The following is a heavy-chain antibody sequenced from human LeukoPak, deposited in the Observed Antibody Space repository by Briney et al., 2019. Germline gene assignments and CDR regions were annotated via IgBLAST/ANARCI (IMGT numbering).Heavy chain of an antibody. J-gene: IGHJ4*02. Sequence: SGPTLVKPTQTLTLTCTFSGFSLSDRSMRFSWIPLPPGKALEWLGRIDWDDKKFYSTSLKTRLTISKGTSKNQVVLTMTNMDPVDTATYYCARGGGTYDYFDYWGQGTLVTVSS. D-gene: IGHD4-17*01. CDR2: IDWDDKK. CDR3: ARGGGTYDYFDY. V-gene: IGHV2-70*04. CDR1: GFSLSDRSMR.